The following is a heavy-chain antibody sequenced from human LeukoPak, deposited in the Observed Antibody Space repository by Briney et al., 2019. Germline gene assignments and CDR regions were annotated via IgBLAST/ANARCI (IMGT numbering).Heavy chain of an antibody. Sequence: GGSLRLSCTASGFTFGDYAMSWFRQAPGKGLEWVSFIRGKVYGGTTEYAASVKGRFIISRDDSKSIAYLQMNSLKTEDTAVYYCNRGHGERYFDLWGRSTQVTVSS. D-gene: IGHD4-17*01. CDR2: IRGKVYGGTT. J-gene: IGHJ2*01. CDR3: NRGHGERYFDL. CDR1: GFTFGDYA. V-gene: IGHV3-49*03.